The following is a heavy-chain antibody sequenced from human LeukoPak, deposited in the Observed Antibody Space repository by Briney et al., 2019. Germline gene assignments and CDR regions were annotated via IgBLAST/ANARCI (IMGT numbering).Heavy chain of an antibody. CDR2: ISPSGGIT. D-gene: IGHD3-3*01. Sequence: PGGSLRLSCAASGFTFSSHGVNWVRQAPGKGLEWVSGISPSGGITYYTDSVKGRFTISRDNSKNTLYLQMNSLRAEDTAVYYCAKQRGGVVIIPYYYYMDVWGKGTTVTVSS. V-gene: IGHV3-23*01. CDR3: AKQRGGVVIIPYYYYMDV. CDR1: GFTFSSHG. J-gene: IGHJ6*03.